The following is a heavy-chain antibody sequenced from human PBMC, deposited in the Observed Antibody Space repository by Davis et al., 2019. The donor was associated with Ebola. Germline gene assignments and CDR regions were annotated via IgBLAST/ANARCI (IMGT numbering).Heavy chain of an antibody. D-gene: IGHD6-13*01. CDR3: TRDRGSSWENYYYYYGMDV. CDR2: IRSKAYGGTT. V-gene: IGHV3-49*04. CDR1: GFIFGDYA. Sequence: PGGSLRLSCTASGFIFGDYAMSWVRQAPGKGLEWVGFIRSKAYGGTTEYAASVKDRFTISRDDSKSIAYLQMNSLKIEDTAVYYCTRDRGSSWENYYYYYGMDVWGQGTTVTVSS. J-gene: IGHJ6*02.